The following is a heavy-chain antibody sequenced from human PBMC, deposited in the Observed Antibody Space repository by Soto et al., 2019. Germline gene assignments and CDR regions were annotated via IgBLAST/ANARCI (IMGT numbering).Heavy chain of an antibody. CDR1: GFTFSSYG. CDR3: ARGTLVVVAAIDY. V-gene: IGHV3-33*01. Sequence: GGSLRLSCAASGFTFSSYGMHWVRQAPGKGLEWVAVIWYDGSNKYYADSVKGRFTISRDNSKNTLYLQMNSLRAEDTAVYYCARGTLVVVAAIDYWGQGTLVTVSS. D-gene: IGHD2-15*01. CDR2: IWYDGSNK. J-gene: IGHJ4*02.